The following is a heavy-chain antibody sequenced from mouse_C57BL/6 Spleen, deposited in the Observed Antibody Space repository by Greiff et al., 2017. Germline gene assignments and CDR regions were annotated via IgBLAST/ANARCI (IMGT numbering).Heavy chain of an antibody. CDR1: GFTFSSYT. V-gene: IGHV5-9*01. J-gene: IGHJ2*01. Sequence: EVMLVESGGGLVKPGGSLKLSCAASGFTFSSYTMSWVRQTPEKRLEWVATISGGGGNTYYPDSVKGRFTISRDNAKNTLYLQMSSLRSEDTALYYCARQGTTVFDYWGQGTTLTVSS. D-gene: IGHD1-1*01. CDR3: ARQGTTVFDY. CDR2: ISGGGGNT.